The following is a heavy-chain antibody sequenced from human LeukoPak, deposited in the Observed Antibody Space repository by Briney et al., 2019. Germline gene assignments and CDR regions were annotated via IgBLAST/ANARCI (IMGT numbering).Heavy chain of an antibody. Sequence: GASVKVSCKASGYTFTGYYMHWVRQAPGQGLEWMGWINPNSGGTNYAQKFQGRVTMTRDTSISTAYMELSRLRSEDTAVYYCARDPLRSGWFGVPDYWGQGTLVTVSS. CDR3: ARDPLRSGWFGVPDY. D-gene: IGHD6-19*01. CDR2: INPNSGGT. J-gene: IGHJ4*02. V-gene: IGHV1-2*02. CDR1: GYTFTGYY.